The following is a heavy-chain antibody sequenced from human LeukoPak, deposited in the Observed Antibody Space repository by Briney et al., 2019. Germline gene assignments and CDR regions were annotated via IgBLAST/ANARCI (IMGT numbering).Heavy chain of an antibody. CDR2: IIPIFGTA. J-gene: IGHJ5*02. CDR1: GGTVSSYA. Sequence: SVKVSCKASGGTVSSYAISWVRQAPGQGLEWMGGIIPIFGTANYAQKFQGRVTITTDESTSTAYMELSSLRSEDTAVYYCARSALEEVGWFDPWGQGTLVTVSS. D-gene: IGHD1-1*01. CDR3: ARSALEEVGWFDP. V-gene: IGHV1-69*05.